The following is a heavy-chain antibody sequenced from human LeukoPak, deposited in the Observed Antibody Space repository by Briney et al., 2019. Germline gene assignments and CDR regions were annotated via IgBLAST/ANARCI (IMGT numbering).Heavy chain of an antibody. CDR1: GYTFTSYG. CDR3: ARGAYCSSTSCPRYYYGMDV. V-gene: IGHV1-18*01. J-gene: IGHJ6*02. Sequence: ASVKVSCEASGYTFTSYGISWVRQAPGQGLEWMGWISAYNGNTNYAQKLQGRVTMTTDTSTSTAYMELRSLRSDDTAVYYCARGAYCSSTSCPRYYYGMDVWGQGTTVTVSS. D-gene: IGHD2-2*01. CDR2: ISAYNGNT.